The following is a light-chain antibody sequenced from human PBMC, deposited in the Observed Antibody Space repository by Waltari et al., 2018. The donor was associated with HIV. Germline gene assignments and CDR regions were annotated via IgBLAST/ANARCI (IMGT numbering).Light chain of an antibody. J-gene: IGLJ2*01. Sequence: QSALAQPPSASVSPGQSVTISCTGTSSDVGGYSYVSWYPQHPGKAPKLMIYEVSNRPSGFPDRFSGAKSGNAASLTVSGLQAEDEADYYCSSYAGSNNVIFGGGTKLTVL. V-gene: IGLV2-8*01. CDR3: SSYAGSNNVI. CDR1: SSDVGGYSY. CDR2: EVS.